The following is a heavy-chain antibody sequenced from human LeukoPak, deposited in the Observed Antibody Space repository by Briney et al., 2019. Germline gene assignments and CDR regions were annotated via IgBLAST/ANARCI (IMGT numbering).Heavy chain of an antibody. CDR3: ARVVVVPAAIAP. Sequence: PGGSLRLSCAASGFTFSSYWMSWVRQAPGKGLEWVADIKQDGSEKYYVDSVKGRFTISRDNAKNSLYLQMNSLRAEDTAVYSCARVVVVPAAIAPWGQGTLVTVSS. D-gene: IGHD2-2*01. CDR1: GFTFSSYW. J-gene: IGHJ5*02. V-gene: IGHV3-7*01. CDR2: IKQDGSEK.